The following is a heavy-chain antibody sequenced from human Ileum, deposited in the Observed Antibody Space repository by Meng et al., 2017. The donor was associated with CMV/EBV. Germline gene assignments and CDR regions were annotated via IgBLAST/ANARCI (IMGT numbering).Heavy chain of an antibody. J-gene: IGHJ4*02. CDR1: GFNFGDYA. V-gene: IGHV3-49*04. Sequence: GGSLRLSCATSGFNFGDYAMSWVRQAPGKGLEGVSSIRSTADGGLTEYAAYVRGRFIISRDDSEGIAYLQMNSLRTEDTAVYYCSYWSTYQTFDHWGQGTLVTVSS. CDR2: IRSTADGGLT. D-gene: IGHD1-1*01. CDR3: SYWSTYQTFDH.